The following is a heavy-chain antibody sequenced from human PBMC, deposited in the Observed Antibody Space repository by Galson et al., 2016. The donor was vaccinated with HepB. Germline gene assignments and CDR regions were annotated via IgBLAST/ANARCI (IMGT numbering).Heavy chain of an antibody. Sequence: SLRLSCAASGLTFNAHWMNWVRQAPGKGLEWVANIRGDGIVSYYAESVRGRFTISRDNAKNSLYLQMNGLRVDETAVYYCSREMTGGYFDWGQGTLVTVSS. CDR1: GLTFNAHW. J-gene: IGHJ4*02. D-gene: IGHD3-10*01. CDR3: SREMTGGYFD. CDR2: IRGDGIVS. V-gene: IGHV3-7*01.